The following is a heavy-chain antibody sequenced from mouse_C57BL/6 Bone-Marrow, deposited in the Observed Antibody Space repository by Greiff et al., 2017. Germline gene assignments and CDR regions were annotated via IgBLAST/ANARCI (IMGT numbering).Heavy chain of an antibody. J-gene: IGHJ1*03. V-gene: IGHV14-4*01. D-gene: IGHD1-1*01. CDR3: TTDYYGSHWYFDF. CDR2: IDPENGDT. Sequence: VQLKQSGAELVRPGASVKLSCKASGFNIKDDYMHWVKQRPEQGLEWIGWIDPENGDTEYASKFQGKATITADTSSNTAYLQLSSLTSEDTAVYYCTTDYYGSHWYFDFWGTGTTVTVSS. CDR1: GFNIKDDY.